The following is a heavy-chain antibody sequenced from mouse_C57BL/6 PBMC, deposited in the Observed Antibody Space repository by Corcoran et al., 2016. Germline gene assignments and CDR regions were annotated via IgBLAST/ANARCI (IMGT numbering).Heavy chain of an antibody. CDR2: ISYDGSN. CDR1: GYSITSGYY. CDR3: ARDENSPIFDY. J-gene: IGHJ2*01. Sequence: DVQLQESGPGLVKPSQSLSLTCSVTGYSITSGYYWNWIRQFPGNKLEWMGYISYDGSNNYNPSLKNRISITRDTSKNQFFLKLNSVTTEDTATYYCARDENSPIFDYWGQGTTLTVSS. V-gene: IGHV3-6*01.